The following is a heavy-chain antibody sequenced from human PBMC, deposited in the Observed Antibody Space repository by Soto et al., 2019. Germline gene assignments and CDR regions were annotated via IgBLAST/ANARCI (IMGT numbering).Heavy chain of an antibody. Sequence: EVQLVESGGGLVQPGGSLRLSCAASGFTFSSYWIHWVRQAPGKGLVWVSRINGDGSNTGYADSVKGRFTISRDNGKSTLYLQMNSLRAEDTAVYYCARRVPVAGTANWYFDLWGRGTLVTVSS. J-gene: IGHJ2*01. CDR3: ARRVPVAGTANWYFDL. CDR2: INGDGSNT. D-gene: IGHD6-19*01. V-gene: IGHV3-74*01. CDR1: GFTFSSYW.